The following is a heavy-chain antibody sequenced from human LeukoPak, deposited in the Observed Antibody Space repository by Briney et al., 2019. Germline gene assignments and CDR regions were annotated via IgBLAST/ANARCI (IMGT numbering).Heavy chain of an antibody. CDR3: AMGANRAAMVVDY. J-gene: IGHJ4*02. Sequence: PSETLSPTCTVSGGSISSSSYYWGWIRQPPGKGLEWIGSIYYSGSTYYNPSLKSRVTISVDTSKNQFSLKLSSVTAADTAVYYCAMGANRAAMVVDYWGQGTLVTVSS. D-gene: IGHD3-16*01. CDR2: IYYSGST. V-gene: IGHV4-39*01. CDR1: GGSISSSSYY.